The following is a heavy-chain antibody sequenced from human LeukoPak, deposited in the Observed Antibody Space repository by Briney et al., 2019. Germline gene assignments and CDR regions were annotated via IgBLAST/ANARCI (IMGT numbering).Heavy chain of an antibody. V-gene: IGHV3-23*01. CDR2: ISGSGGST. CDR3: ASTDYGDYVGASDY. CDR1: GFTFSSYG. Sequence: ARGTLRLSCAASGFTFSSYGMSWVRQAPGKGLEWVSAISGSGGSTYYADSVKGRFTISRDNSKNTLYLQMNSLRAEDTAVYYCASTDYGDYVGASDYWGQGTLVTVSS. J-gene: IGHJ4*02. D-gene: IGHD4-17*01.